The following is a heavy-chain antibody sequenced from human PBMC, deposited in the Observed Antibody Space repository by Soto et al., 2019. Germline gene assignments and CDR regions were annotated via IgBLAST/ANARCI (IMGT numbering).Heavy chain of an antibody. CDR1: GYTFTSFG. Sequence: RASVKVSCKASGYTFTSFGISWVRQAPGQGLEWMGWITPYNGNTNYAQKLQGRVTMTTDTSTSTAYMELRSLRSDDTAVYYCARDGEVAGTGVFDYWGQGTLVTVSS. D-gene: IGHD6-19*01. J-gene: IGHJ4*02. V-gene: IGHV1-18*04. CDR3: ARDGEVAGTGVFDY. CDR2: ITPYNGNT.